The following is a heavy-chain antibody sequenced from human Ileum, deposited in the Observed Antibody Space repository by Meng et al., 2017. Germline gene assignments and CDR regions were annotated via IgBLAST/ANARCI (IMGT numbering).Heavy chain of an antibody. CDR3: AIHGGYSQDF. Sequence: RRREAGPWRLRPQGTLSRTCAVSSGSMSCNTYCRWVRQPPWKGLEWIGQISHSGCAYYNPSLKSLVTNSVDKPKSQFFLMLTAVTAADTAIYYCAIHGGYSQDFWGQGTLVTVSS. D-gene: IGHD4-23*01. V-gene: IGHV4-4*03. J-gene: IGHJ4*02. CDR1: SGSMSCNTY. CDR2: ISHSGCA.